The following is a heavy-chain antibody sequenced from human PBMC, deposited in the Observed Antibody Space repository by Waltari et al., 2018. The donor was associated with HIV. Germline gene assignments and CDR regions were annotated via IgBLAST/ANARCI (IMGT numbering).Heavy chain of an antibody. V-gene: IGHV3-30*18. CDR3: AKDVEMATTGDFDY. CDR2: IWYDGSNK. J-gene: IGHJ4*02. CDR1: GFTFSSYG. D-gene: IGHD5-12*01. Sequence: QVQLVESGGGVVQPGRSLRLSCAASGFTFSSYGMPWVRQAPGKGLEWVAVIWYDGSNKYYADSVKGRFSISRDNSKNTLYLQMNSLRAEDTAMYYCAKDVEMATTGDFDYWGQGTLVTVSS.